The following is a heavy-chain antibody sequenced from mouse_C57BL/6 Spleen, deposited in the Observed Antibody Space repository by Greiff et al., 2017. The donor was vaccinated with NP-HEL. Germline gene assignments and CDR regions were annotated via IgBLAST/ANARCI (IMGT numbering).Heavy chain of an antibody. CDR3: TRRYYSNY. Sequence: EVHLVESGAELVRPGASVKLSCTASGFNIKDDYMHWVKQRPEQGLEWIGWIDPENGDTEYASKFQGKATITADTSSNTAYLQLSSLTSEDTAVYYCTRRYYSNYWGQGTTLTVSS. CDR1: GFNIKDDY. D-gene: IGHD2-5*01. CDR2: IDPENGDT. J-gene: IGHJ2*01. V-gene: IGHV14-4*01.